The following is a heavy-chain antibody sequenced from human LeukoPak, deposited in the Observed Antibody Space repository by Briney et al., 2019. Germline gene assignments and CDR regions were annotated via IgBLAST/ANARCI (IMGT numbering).Heavy chain of an antibody. Sequence: GSLRLSCAVSGFIFSSYSMNWVRQPPGKGLEWIGEINYSGATTYNPSLKSRVTISLDTSKNQFSLKLSSVTAADTAVYYCARVSEWELLTYYYYYGMDVWGQGTTVTVSS. CDR3: ARVSEWELLTYYYYYGMDV. J-gene: IGHJ6*02. CDR2: INYSGAT. V-gene: IGHV4-34*01. D-gene: IGHD1-26*01. CDR1: GFIFSSYS.